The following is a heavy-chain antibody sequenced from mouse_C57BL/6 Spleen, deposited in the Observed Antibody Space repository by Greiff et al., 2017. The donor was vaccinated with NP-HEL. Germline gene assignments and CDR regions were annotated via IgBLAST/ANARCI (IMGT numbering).Heavy chain of an antibody. CDR2: ISDGGSYT. Sequence: EVQRVESGGGLVKPGGSLKLSCAASGFTFSSYAMSWVRQTPEKRLEWVATISDGGSYTYYPDNVKGRFTISRDNAKNNLYLQMSHLKSEDTAMYYCARDYDGYAMDYWGQGTSVTVSS. CDR1: GFTFSSYA. V-gene: IGHV5-4*01. CDR3: ARDYDGYAMDY. J-gene: IGHJ4*01. D-gene: IGHD2-12*01.